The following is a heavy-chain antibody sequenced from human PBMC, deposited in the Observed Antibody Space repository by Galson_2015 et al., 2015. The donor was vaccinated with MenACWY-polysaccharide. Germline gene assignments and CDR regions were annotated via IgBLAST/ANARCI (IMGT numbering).Heavy chain of an antibody. J-gene: IGHJ6*02. Sequence: SLRLSCAASGFTFSSSWMHWVRQAPGKGLEWLAVISYDETNKYYADSVKGRFTISRDNSKNTLYLQMNSLRAEDTAVFYCARAYCDRITCYGMDVWGQGTTVAVSS. CDR1: GFTFSSSW. CDR2: ISYDETNK. CDR3: ARAYCDRITCYGMDV. V-gene: IGHV3-30*03. D-gene: IGHD2/OR15-2a*01.